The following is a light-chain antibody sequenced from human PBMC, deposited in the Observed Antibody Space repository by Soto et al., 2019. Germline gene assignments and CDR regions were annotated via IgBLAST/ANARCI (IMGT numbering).Light chain of an antibody. J-gene: IGLJ2*01. CDR2: EVS. V-gene: IGLV2-23*02. CDR1: SSDVGSYNL. CDR3: CSYAGRGI. Sequence: QSALTQAASVSGSPGQSITISCTETSSDVGSYNLVSWYQQHPGKAPKLMIYEVSKRPSGVSNRFSGSKSGNTASLTISGRQAEDEADYYCCSYAGRGIFGGGTKLTVL.